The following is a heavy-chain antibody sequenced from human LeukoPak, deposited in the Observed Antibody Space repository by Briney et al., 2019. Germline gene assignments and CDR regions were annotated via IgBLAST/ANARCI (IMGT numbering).Heavy chain of an antibody. J-gene: IGHJ4*02. CDR3: AKYLSDFWSGHFDY. CDR1: GFTSDGYA. Sequence: GGSLRLSCAASGFTSDGYAMRWVRQAPGKGLEWVSGISGSVGSIDYADSVKGRFTISRDNAKNSLYLQMNSLRAEDTAVYYCAKYLSDFWSGHFDYWGQGTLVTV. D-gene: IGHD3-3*01. CDR2: ISGSVGSI. V-gene: IGHV3-9*02.